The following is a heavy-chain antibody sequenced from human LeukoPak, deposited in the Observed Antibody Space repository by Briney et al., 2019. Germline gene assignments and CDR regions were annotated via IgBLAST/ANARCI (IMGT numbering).Heavy chain of an antibody. D-gene: IGHD4-17*01. V-gene: IGHV4-38-2*02. CDR3: ARGTIYGDYVD. CDR1: GYYISSGYY. Sequence: PSETLSLTCTVSGYYISSGYYWGWIRQSAGKGLEWIGSIYNSGSTYYNPSLKSRDTISVDTSKNQFSLKLSSVTAADTAVYYCARGTIYGDYVDWGQGTLVTVSS. CDR2: IYNSGST. J-gene: IGHJ4*02.